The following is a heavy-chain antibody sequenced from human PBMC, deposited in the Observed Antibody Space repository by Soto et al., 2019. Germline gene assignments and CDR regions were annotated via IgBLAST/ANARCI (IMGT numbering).Heavy chain of an antibody. CDR2: INAGNGNT. CDR3: ARDLGVSAVAGEFDY. Sequence: QVQLVQSGAEVKKPGASVKVSCKASGYTFTSYAMHWVRQAPGQRLEWMGWINAGNGNTKYSQKFQGRVTITRDTSASTAYMELSSLRSEDTAVYYCARDLGVSAVAGEFDYWGQGTLVTVSS. D-gene: IGHD6-19*01. J-gene: IGHJ4*02. CDR1: GYTFTSYA. V-gene: IGHV1-3*01.